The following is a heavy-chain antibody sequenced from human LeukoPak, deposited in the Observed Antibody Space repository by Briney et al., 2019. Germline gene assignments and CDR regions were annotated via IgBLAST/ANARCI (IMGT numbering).Heavy chain of an antibody. J-gene: IGHJ4*02. CDR3: ARCPVVSPFDY. CDR2: IYYSGST. D-gene: IGHD1-14*01. V-gene: IGHV4-39*01. Sequence: PSETLSLTCTVSGGSISSYYWGWIRQPPGKGLEWIGSIYYSGSTYYNPSLKSRVTISVDTSKNQFSLKLSSVTAADTAVYYCARCPVVSPFDYWGQGTLVTVSS. CDR1: GGSISSYY.